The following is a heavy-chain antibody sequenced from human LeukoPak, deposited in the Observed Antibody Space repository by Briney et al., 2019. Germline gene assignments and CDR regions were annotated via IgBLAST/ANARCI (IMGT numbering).Heavy chain of an antibody. CDR2: IYYSGST. Sequence: SETLSLTCTVSGGSISSYYWSWIRQPPGKGLEWIGYIYYSGSTNYNPSLKSRVTISVDTSKNQFSLKLSSVTAADTAVYYCAVLGGDFDYWGQGTLVTVSS. CDR3: AVLGGDFDY. V-gene: IGHV4-59*01. CDR1: GGSISSYY. J-gene: IGHJ4*02. D-gene: IGHD4-23*01.